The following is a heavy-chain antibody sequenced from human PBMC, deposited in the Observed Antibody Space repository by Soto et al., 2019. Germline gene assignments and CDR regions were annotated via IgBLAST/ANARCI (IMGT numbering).Heavy chain of an antibody. D-gene: IGHD2-15*01. CDR3: AKDIRGDCSGDTCYDILDY. CDR1: GFTFSSYP. CDR2: ISASGGST. Sequence: EVLLLESGGGLVQPGGSLRLSCAASGFTFSSYPMSWVRQAPGKGLEWVSTISASGGSTYYAGSVKGRFTISRDNSKSTLYLQLNSLRAEDTAVYYCAKDIRGDCSGDTCYDILDYCGQGALVTVSS. J-gene: IGHJ4*02. V-gene: IGHV3-23*01.